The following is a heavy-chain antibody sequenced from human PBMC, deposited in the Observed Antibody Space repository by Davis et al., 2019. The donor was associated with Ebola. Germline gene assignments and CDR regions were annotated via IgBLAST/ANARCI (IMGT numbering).Heavy chain of an antibody. J-gene: IGHJ4*02. V-gene: IGHV3-48*01. CDR2: IGGRSDTI. Sequence: GESLKISCAASGFTFSSYWMSWVRQAPGKGLEWVSHIGGRSDTIYYADSVKGRFTISRDNAKNSLYLQMNSLGGEDTAMYYCVRGGTLAGTILHYWGQGILVTVSS. D-gene: IGHD6-19*01. CDR3: VRGGTLAGTILHY. CDR1: GFTFSSYW.